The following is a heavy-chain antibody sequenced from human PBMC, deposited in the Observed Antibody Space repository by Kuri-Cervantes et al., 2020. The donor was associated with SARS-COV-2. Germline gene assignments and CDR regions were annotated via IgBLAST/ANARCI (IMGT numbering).Heavy chain of an antibody. CDR3: ARHVQPYYDFWSGHYYYYMDV. V-gene: IGHV1-24*01. CDR1: GYTLTELS. CDR2: FDPEDGET. D-gene: IGHD3-3*01. J-gene: IGHJ6*03. Sequence: ASVKVSCKVSGYTLTELSMHWVRQAPGKGLEWMGGFDPEDGETIYAQKFQGRVTMTEDTSTDTAYMELSSLRSEDTAVYYCARHVQPYYDFWSGHYYYYMDVWGKGTTVTVSS.